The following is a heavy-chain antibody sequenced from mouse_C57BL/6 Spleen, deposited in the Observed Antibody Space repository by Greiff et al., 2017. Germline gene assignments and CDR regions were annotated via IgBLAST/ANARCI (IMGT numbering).Heavy chain of an antibody. CDR2: IDPSGSNT. J-gene: IGHJ2*01. D-gene: IGHD1-1*01. Sequence: QVQLQQPGAELVQPGASVKLSCKASGYTFTSYWMPWVKQGPGQGLEWIGEIDPSGSNTNYNQKFKGKATLTVDTTSSTAYLQLSRLTSEDSAVYYCASAYCSSSYSFDYWGQGTTLTVSS. CDR3: ASAYCSSSYSFDY. CDR1: GYTFTSYW. V-gene: IGHV1-50*01.